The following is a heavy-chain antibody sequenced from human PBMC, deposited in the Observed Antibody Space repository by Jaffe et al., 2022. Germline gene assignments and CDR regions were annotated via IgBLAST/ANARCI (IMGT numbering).Heavy chain of an antibody. J-gene: IGHJ4*02. CDR1: GFTFSSYG. Sequence: QVQLVESGGGVVQPGGSLRLSCAASGFTFSSYGMHWVRQAPGKGLEWVAFIRYDGSNKYYADSVKGRFTISRDNSKNTLYLQMNSLRAEDTAVYYCAKDAQYDFWSGYYTGWGQGTLVTVSS. V-gene: IGHV3-30*02. D-gene: IGHD3-3*01. CDR3: AKDAQYDFWSGYYTG. CDR2: IRYDGSNK.